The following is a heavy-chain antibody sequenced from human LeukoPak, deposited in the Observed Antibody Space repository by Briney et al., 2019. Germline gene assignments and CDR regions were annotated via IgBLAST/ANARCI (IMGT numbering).Heavy chain of an antibody. Sequence: GGSLRLSCAASGLTFSNAWMSWVRQAPGKGLHWVGRIKSKTDGGTADYATPVRGRFIISRDDSKHIMYLQMDSLETDDTAVYYCNVQLTRFTGYFDYWGQGSLVTVSS. D-gene: IGHD1-1*01. CDR3: NVQLTRFTGYFDY. J-gene: IGHJ4*02. V-gene: IGHV3-15*01. CDR1: GLTFSNAW. CDR2: IKSKTDGGTA.